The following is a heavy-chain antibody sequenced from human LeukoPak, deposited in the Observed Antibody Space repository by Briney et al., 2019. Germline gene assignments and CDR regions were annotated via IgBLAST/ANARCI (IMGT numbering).Heavy chain of an antibody. J-gene: IGHJ4*02. D-gene: IGHD3-22*01. V-gene: IGHV4-59*01. CDR1: GDSNNSYY. Sequence: PSETLSLTCTLSGDSNNSYYWSWIRQPPGKGLEWIGYIYYSGSTNYNPSLKSRVTISVDTSKNQFSLKLSSVPAADTAVYYCARGLYYYDSSGYYSPEAYYFDYWGQGTLVTVSS. CDR2: IYYSGST. CDR3: ARGLYYYDSSGYYSPEAYYFDY.